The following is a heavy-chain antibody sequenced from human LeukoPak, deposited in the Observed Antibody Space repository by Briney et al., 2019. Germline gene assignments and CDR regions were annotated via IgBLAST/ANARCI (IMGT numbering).Heavy chain of an antibody. Sequence: RGSLRLSCAASGVPFRSYGMHWGCQAPGKGLEWVAVLSYDGSNEYYADSAKGRFTISRDNSKNTLYLQMNSWPVEDTAVYYLARSWFYGDYFEYWGQGTLVTVSS. CDR1: GVPFRSYG. CDR2: LSYDGSNE. V-gene: IGHV3-30*03. D-gene: IGHD3-10*01. CDR3: ARSWFYGDYFEY. J-gene: IGHJ4*02.